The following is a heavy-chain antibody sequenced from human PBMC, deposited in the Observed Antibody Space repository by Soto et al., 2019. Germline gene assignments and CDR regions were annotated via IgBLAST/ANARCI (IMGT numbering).Heavy chain of an antibody. J-gene: IGHJ4*02. CDR2: ISGSGGST. D-gene: IGHD3-22*01. CDR3: AKCDYYDTSGYSDY. Sequence: EVQLLESGGDLVQPGGSLRLACTASGFTFSSYAMNWVRQAPGKGLEWVSVISGSGGSTYYEDSVKGRFTTSRDNSKNTLYLQMNSLSAGDTAVYYCAKCDYYDTSGYSDYWGRGTLVTVSS. V-gene: IGHV3-23*01. CDR1: GFTFSSYA.